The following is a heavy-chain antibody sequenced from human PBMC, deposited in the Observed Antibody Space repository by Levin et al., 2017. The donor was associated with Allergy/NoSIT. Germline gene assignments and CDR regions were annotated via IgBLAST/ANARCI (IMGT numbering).Heavy chain of an antibody. Sequence: ASVKVSCKASGYTFTSYDINWVRQATGQGLEWMGWMNPNSGNTGYAQKFQGRVTMTRNTSISTAYMELSSLRSEDTAVYYCAIEEAVAGSNWFDPWGQGTLVTVSS. CDR3: AIEEAVAGSNWFDP. J-gene: IGHJ5*02. D-gene: IGHD6-19*01. V-gene: IGHV1-8*01. CDR2: MNPNSGNT. CDR1: GYTFTSYD.